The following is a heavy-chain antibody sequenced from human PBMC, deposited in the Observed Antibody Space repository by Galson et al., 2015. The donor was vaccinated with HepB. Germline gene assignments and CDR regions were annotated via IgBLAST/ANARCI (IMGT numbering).Heavy chain of an antibody. CDR3: ARGALVVVVNATQNNWFDP. D-gene: IGHD2-15*01. Sequence: SCKASSYTFSRYSITWVRQAPGQGLEWVGWISAYNSDRDYAQKFQGRVTMTTDTSTNTAYMELRSLRSDDTAVYYCARGALVVVVNATQNNWFDPWGQGTLVTVSS. CDR1: SYTFSRYS. J-gene: IGHJ5*02. CDR2: ISAYNSDR. V-gene: IGHV1-18*01.